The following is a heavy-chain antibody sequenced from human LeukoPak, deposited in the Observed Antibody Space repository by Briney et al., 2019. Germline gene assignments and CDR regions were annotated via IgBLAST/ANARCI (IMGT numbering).Heavy chain of an antibody. CDR1: GFTFGDYY. D-gene: IGHD1-26*01. V-gene: IGHV3-11*03. CDR3: AGAPPLCVGYVGAHFDY. J-gene: IGHJ4*02. Sequence: GGSPRLSCAASGFTFGDYYMSWVRHAPGKGLEGVSGISSNSGCTNYADSVKGRFTISRDNAKNPLYLQMRSLRAEDTAVYYCAGAPPLCVGYVGAHFDYWGQGTLVTVSS. CDR2: ISSNSGCT.